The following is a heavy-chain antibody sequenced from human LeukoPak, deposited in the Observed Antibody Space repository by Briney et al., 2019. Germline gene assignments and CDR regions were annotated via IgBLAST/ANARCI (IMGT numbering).Heavy chain of an antibody. D-gene: IGHD3-16*01. Sequence: PSETLPLTCAVYGGSFSGYYWSWIRQPPGKGLEWIGEINHSGSTNYNPSPKSRVTISVDTSKNQFSLKLSSVTAADTAVYYCARAGGFGGALPYYYYYGMDVWGQGTTVTVSS. J-gene: IGHJ6*02. CDR1: GGSFSGYY. CDR3: ARAGGFGGALPYYYYYGMDV. V-gene: IGHV4-34*01. CDR2: INHSGST.